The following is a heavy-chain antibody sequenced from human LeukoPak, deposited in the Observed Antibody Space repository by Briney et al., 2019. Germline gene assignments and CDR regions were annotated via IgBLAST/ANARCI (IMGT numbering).Heavy chain of an antibody. Sequence: SETLSLTCTVSGGSISSSSYYWGWIRQPPGKGLEWIGSIYYSGSTYYNPSLKSRVTISVDTSKSQFSLKLSSVTAADTAVYYCASGEISIYNCGGDCPPDYWGQGTLVTVSS. V-gene: IGHV4-39*07. J-gene: IGHJ4*02. CDR1: GGSISSSSYY. D-gene: IGHD2-21*02. CDR3: ASGEISIYNCGGDCPPDY. CDR2: IYYSGST.